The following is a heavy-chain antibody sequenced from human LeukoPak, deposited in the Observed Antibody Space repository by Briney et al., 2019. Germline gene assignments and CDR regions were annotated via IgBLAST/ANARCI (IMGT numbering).Heavy chain of an antibody. D-gene: IGHD3-10*01. CDR2: IKQDGSEK. CDR3: ARTVMVRGVIMAYYYYYMDV. V-gene: IGHV3-7*01. CDR1: GFTFSSYS. Sequence: GGSLRLSCAASGFTFSSYSMNCVRQAPGKGLEWVANIKQDGSEKYYVDSVKGRFTISRDNAKNSLYLQMISLRAEDTAVYYCARTVMVRGVIMAYYYYYMDVWGKGTTVTIFS. J-gene: IGHJ6*03.